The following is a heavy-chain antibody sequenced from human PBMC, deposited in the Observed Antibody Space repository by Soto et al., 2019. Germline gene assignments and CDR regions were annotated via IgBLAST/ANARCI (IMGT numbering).Heavy chain of an antibody. CDR2: IYYSGST. J-gene: IGHJ6*02. V-gene: IGHV4-59*01. CDR3: ARGAYLDV. Sequence: QVQLQESGPGLVKPSETLSLTCTVSGGSISSYYWSWIRQPPGKGLEWIGYIYYSGSTNYNPPLKSRVTISVDTSKNQFSLKLSSVTAADTAVYYCARGAYLDVWGQGTTVTVSS. CDR1: GGSISSYY.